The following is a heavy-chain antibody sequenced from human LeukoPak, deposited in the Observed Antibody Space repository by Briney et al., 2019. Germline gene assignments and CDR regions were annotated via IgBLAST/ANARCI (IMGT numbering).Heavy chain of an antibody. J-gene: IGHJ5*02. CDR3: AGSTPIGDYYDSSGYYAYNWFDP. CDR2: IYYSGST. V-gene: IGHV4-59*01. CDR1: GFTFSDYY. D-gene: IGHD3-22*01. Sequence: GSLRLSCAASGFTFSDYYMSWIRQPPGKGLEWIGYIYYSGSTNYNPSLKSRVTISVDTSKNQFSLKLSSVTAADTAVYYCAGSTPIGDYYDSSGYYAYNWFDPWGQGTLVTVSS.